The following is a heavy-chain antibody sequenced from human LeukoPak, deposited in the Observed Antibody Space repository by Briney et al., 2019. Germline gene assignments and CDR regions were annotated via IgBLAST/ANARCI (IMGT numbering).Heavy chain of an antibody. J-gene: IGHJ4*02. CDR2: INPSIDSI. CDR1: GYTLTTYY. Sequence: VASVKVSCKASGYTLTTYYIHWVRQAPGQGLEWMGIINPSIDSINYARKFQRRVTMTSDTSTSTVYMELSDLRSEDTAVYYCAREWRIQLYLPDYWGQGTLVTVSS. CDR3: AREWRIQLYLPDY. D-gene: IGHD5-18*01. V-gene: IGHV1-46*01.